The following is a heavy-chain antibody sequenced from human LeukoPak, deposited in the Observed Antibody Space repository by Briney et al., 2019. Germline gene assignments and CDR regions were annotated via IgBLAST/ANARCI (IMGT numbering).Heavy chain of an antibody. J-gene: IGHJ6*04. CDR1: GFTFSSYE. CDR2: ISSSGSTV. V-gene: IGHV3-48*03. CDR3: AELGITMIGGV. Sequence: GGSLRLSCAASGFTFSSYEMNWVRQAPGKGLEWVSYISSSGSTVYYADSVKGRFTISRDNAKNSLYLQMNSLRAEDTAVYYCAELGITMIGGVWGKETTVTISS. D-gene: IGHD3-10*02.